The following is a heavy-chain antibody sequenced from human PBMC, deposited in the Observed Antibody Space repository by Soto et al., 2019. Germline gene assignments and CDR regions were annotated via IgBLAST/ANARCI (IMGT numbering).Heavy chain of an antibody. CDR2: IYYSGST. V-gene: IGHV4-59*01. J-gene: IGHJ4*02. Sequence: PSETLSLTCTVSGGSISSYYWSWIRQPPGKGLEWIGYIYYSGSTNYNPSLKSRVTISVDTSKNQFSLKLSSVTAADTAVYYCARRGYSYGFPSTHFDYWGQGTLVTVSS. CDR3: ARRGYSYGFPSTHFDY. CDR1: GGSISSYY. D-gene: IGHD5-18*01.